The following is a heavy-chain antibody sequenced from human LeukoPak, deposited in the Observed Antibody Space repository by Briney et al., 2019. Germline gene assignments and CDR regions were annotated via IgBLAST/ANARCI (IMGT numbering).Heavy chain of an antibody. CDR2: INPSGGST. Sequence: ASVKVSCKASGYTFTSYYMHWVRQAPGQGLEWMGIINPSGGSTSHAQKFQGRVTMTRDTSTSTVYMELSSLRSEDTAVYYCARDRGTSRITMKVVAENIFDYWGQGTLATVSS. CDR3: ARDRGTSRITMKVVAENIFDY. CDR1: GYTFTSYY. D-gene: IGHD3-22*01. J-gene: IGHJ4*02. V-gene: IGHV1-46*01.